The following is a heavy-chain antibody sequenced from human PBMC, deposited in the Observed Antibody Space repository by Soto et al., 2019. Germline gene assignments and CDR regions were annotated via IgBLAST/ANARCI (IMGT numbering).Heavy chain of an antibody. Sequence: QVQLQESGPGLVKPSETLSLTCTVSGGSISSYYWSWIRQPPGKGLEWIGYIYYRGSTNYNPSLKSRVTISVDTSKNQFSLKLSSVTAADTAVYYCARQYYFDYWGQGTLVTVSS. CDR1: GGSISSYY. CDR3: ARQYYFDY. CDR2: IYYRGST. V-gene: IGHV4-59*08. J-gene: IGHJ4*02.